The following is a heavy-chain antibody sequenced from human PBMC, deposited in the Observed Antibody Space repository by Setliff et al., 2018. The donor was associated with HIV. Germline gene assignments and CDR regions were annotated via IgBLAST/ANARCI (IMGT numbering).Heavy chain of an antibody. CDR3: AKPLTQWGVSPYHYAVDV. D-gene: IGHD1-26*01. CDR1: GFAFDNYC. CDR2: IGGNTGST. Sequence: GGSLRLSCAASGFAFDNYCMTWVRQAPGKGLEWVSAIGGNTGSTYYADSVKGRFTISTDNSKNTLYLQMNSLRAEDTAVYYCAKPLTQWGVSPYHYAVDVWGQGTTVTVSS. V-gene: IGHV3-23*01. J-gene: IGHJ6*02.